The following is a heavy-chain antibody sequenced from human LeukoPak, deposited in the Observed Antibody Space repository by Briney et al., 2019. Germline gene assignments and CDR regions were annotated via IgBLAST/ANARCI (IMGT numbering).Heavy chain of an antibody. D-gene: IGHD3-3*01. CDR2: ISGSDGST. CDR1: GFTFRNYA. Sequence: PGGSPRLSCAASGFTFRNYAMTWVRQAPGKGLEWVSAISGSDGSTYYADSVVGRFTISRDNSKNTLFLQMSSLRAEDTALYFCAKALYDFWSGYFDYWGQATLVTVSS. CDR3: AKALYDFWSGYFDY. J-gene: IGHJ4*02. V-gene: IGHV3-23*01.